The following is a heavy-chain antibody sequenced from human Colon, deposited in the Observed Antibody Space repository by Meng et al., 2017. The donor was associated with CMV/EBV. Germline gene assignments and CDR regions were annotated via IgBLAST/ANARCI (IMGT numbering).Heavy chain of an antibody. CDR2: IRYDGSNK. CDR3: AKANYDFWSGYFGALDY. D-gene: IGHD3-3*01. J-gene: IGHJ4*02. V-gene: IGHV3-30*02. CDR1: GFSFSAYG. Sequence: GESLKISCAASGFSFSAYGMHWVRQAPGKGLEWVAFIRYDGSNKYYVDSVKGRFTISRDNSKNTLYLQMKSLRAEDTAMYYCAKANYDFWSGYFGALDYWGQGTLVTVPQ.